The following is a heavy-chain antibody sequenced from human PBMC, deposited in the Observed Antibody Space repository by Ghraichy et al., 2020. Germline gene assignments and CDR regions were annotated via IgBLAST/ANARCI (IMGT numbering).Heavy chain of an antibody. CDR1: GGSISSSSYY. CDR3: ARHTYDSSGYYGYYFDY. CDR2: IYYSGST. D-gene: IGHD3-22*01. J-gene: IGHJ4*02. Sequence: SQTLSLTCTVSGGSISSSSYYWGWILQPPGKGLEWIGSIYYSGSTYYNPSLKSRVTISVDTSKNQFSLKLSSVTAADTAVYYCARHTYDSSGYYGYYFDYWGQGTLVTVSS. V-gene: IGHV4-39*01.